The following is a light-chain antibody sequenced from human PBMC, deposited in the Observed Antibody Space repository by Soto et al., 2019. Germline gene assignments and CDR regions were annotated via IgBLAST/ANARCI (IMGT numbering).Light chain of an antibody. CDR3: QQYYSTLGIT. V-gene: IGKV1-39*01. Sequence: DIQMTQSPSSLSASVGDRVTITCRASQSISSYLNWYQQKPGKAPKLLIYGTSTLQSGVPSRFSGSGSGTDFTLTISSLQPEDFATYYCQQYYSTLGITFGQGTRLDIK. CDR2: GTS. J-gene: IGKJ5*01. CDR1: QSISSY.